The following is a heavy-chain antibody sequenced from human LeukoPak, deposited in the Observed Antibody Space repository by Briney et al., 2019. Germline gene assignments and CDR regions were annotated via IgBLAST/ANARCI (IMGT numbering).Heavy chain of an antibody. Sequence: ASVKVSCKASGYTFTTYDISWVRQAPGQGLEWMGWISAYNGYTNYAQKFQDRVTMTTDTSTRTAYMEVRSLRSDDTAVYYCARIYCSSTSCYPPDYWGQGTLVTVSS. V-gene: IGHV1-18*01. D-gene: IGHD2-2*01. CDR2: ISAYNGYT. CDR3: ARIYCSSTSCYPPDY. CDR1: GYTFTTYD. J-gene: IGHJ4*02.